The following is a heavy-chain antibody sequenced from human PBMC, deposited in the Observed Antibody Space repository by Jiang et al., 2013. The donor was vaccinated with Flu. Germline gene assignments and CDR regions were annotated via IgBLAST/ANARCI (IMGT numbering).Heavy chain of an antibody. D-gene: IGHD1-26*01. Sequence: LEWIGEINHSGSTNYNPSLKSRVTISVDTSKNQFSLKLSSVTAADTAVYYCASARGRSGSIDYWGQGTLVTVSS. CDR2: INHSGST. V-gene: IGHV4-34*01. J-gene: IGHJ4*02. CDR3: ASARGRSGSIDY.